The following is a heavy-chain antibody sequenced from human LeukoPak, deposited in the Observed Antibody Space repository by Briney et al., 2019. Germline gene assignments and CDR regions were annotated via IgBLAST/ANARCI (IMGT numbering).Heavy chain of an antibody. J-gene: IGHJ4*02. D-gene: IGHD1-26*01. CDR1: GFSFSSNA. CDR3: ARDSGSYFGGYYFDY. CDR2: ISATGGNT. V-gene: IGHV3-23*01. Sequence: GGSLRLSCAASGFSFSSNAMSWVRQAPGKGLEWVSAISATGGNTHSADSVKGRFTISRDNAKNSLYLQMNSLRAEDTAVYYCARDSGSYFGGYYFDYWGQGTLVTVSS.